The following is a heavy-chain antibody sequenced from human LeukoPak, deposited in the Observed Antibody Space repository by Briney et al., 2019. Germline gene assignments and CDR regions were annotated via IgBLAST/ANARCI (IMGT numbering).Heavy chain of an antibody. CDR3: ARTNRAVAGTSVDN. CDR2: IYYSGST. CDR1: GGSISSYY. J-gene: IGHJ4*02. Sequence: SETLSLTCTVSGGSISSYYWSWIRQPPGKGLEWIGYIYYSGSTNYNPSLKSRVTISVDTSKNQFSLKLSSVTAADTAVYYCARTNRAVAGTSVDNWGQGTLVTVSS. V-gene: IGHV4-59*01. D-gene: IGHD6-19*01.